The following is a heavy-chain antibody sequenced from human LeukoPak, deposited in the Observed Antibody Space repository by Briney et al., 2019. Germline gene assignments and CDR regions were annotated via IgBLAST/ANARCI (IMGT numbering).Heavy chain of an antibody. CDR2: IYYSGST. Sequence: SQTLSLTCAVSGGSISRGGYYWRWIRQHPGKGLEWIGYIYYSGSTYYNPSLKSRVTISVDTSKNQFSLKLSSVTAADTAVYYCARDLLRGFGESWGQGTLVTVSS. V-gene: IGHV4-31*11. CDR3: ARDLLRGFGES. CDR1: GGSISRGGYY. D-gene: IGHD3-10*01. J-gene: IGHJ5*02.